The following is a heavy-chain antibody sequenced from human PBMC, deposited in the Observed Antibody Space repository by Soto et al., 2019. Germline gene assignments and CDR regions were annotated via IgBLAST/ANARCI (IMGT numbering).Heavy chain of an antibody. V-gene: IGHV4-34*01. Sequence: PLETLSLTCAVYGWSFIGYYWNWIRQPPGKGLEWIGEINHSGSTNYNPSLKSRVSISVDTSKNQFSLRLSSVTAADTAVYYCASQRPTATTFDYWGQGTLVTVS. D-gene: IGHD4-17*01. J-gene: IGHJ4*02. CDR3: ASQRPTATTFDY. CDR2: INHSGST. CDR1: GWSFIGYY.